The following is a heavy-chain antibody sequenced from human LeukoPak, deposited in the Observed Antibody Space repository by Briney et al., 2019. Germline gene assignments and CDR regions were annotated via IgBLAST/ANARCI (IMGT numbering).Heavy chain of an antibody. J-gene: IGHJ4*02. D-gene: IGHD2-2*01. CDR2: INWNGGST. V-gene: IGHV3-20*04. CDR3: ARDRAGPFCSSTSCYASDFDY. CDR1: GFTFDDYG. Sequence: QSGGSLRLSCAASGFTFDDYGMSWVRQAPGKGLEWVSGINWNGGSTGHADSVKGRFTISRDNAKNSLYLQMNSLRAEDTALYYCARDRAGPFCSSTSCYASDFDYWGQGTLVTVSS.